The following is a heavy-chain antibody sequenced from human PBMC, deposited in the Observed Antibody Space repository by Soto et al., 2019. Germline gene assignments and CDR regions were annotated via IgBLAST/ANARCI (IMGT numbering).Heavy chain of an antibody. CDR3: ARGSVVAATLFDY. Sequence: QVQLQESGPGRVKPSQTLSLTCTVSGGSISSGGYYWSWIRQHPGKGLEWIGYIYYSGSTYYNPSLKSRVAISVEPSKNQFYRKLRSVTAADTAVYYCARGSVVAATLFDYWGQGTLVTVSS. V-gene: IGHV4-31*03. CDR1: GGSISSGGYY. J-gene: IGHJ4*02. D-gene: IGHD2-15*01. CDR2: IYYSGST.